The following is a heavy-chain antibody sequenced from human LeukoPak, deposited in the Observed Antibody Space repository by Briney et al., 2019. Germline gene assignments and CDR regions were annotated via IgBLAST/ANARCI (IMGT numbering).Heavy chain of an antibody. CDR3: ARASGYEFDY. Sequence: ASVKVSCKASGYTFTSYGINWVRQATGQGLEWMGWMSPKSDITDYAQKFQGRVTMTWNTSLNTAYMELNTLKFDDTAVYYCARASGYEFDYWGQGTLVTVSS. J-gene: IGHJ4*02. CDR1: GYTFTSYG. V-gene: IGHV1-8*02. CDR2: MSPKSDIT. D-gene: IGHD5-12*01.